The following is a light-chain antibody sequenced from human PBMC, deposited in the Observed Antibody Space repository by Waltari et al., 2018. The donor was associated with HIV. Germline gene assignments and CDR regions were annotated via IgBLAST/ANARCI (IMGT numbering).Light chain of an antibody. CDR1: SSNIGSNY. V-gene: IGLV1-47*01. CDR2: RNK. Sequence: QSVLTQPPSASGTPGQRVTISCSGSSSNIGSNYVYWYQQLPGTAPKLLIYRNKQRPSGVPDRVSGSKSGTSASLAISGLRSEDEADYYCAAWDDSLSAWVFGGGTKLTVL. J-gene: IGLJ3*02. CDR3: AAWDDSLSAWV.